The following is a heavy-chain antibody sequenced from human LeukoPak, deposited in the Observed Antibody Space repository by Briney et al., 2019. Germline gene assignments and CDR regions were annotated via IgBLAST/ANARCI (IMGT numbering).Heavy chain of an antibody. CDR2: ISASGGTT. CDR3: AKDYYGSGSYLRHSDY. Sequence: GGSLRLSCAASGFTFSSYPMSWVRQAPGKGLEWVSGISASGGTTYYADSVKGRFTISRDNSKNTLSLQMNSLRAEDTAVYYCAKDYYGSGSYLRHSDYWGQGTLVTVSS. CDR1: GFTFSSYP. J-gene: IGHJ4*02. D-gene: IGHD3-10*01. V-gene: IGHV3-23*01.